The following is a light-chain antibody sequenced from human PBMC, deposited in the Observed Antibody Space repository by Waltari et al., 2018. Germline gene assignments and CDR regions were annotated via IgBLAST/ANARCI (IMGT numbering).Light chain of an antibody. V-gene: IGLV2-14*03. Sequence: QSALTQPASVSGSPGQSITISSTGTSRDIGGFNYVTWYQQHPGKAPKLMIYDVSNRPSGVSNRFSGSKSGNTASLTISGLQAEDEADYYCSSYRSSFTYVVFGGGTKLTVL. CDR3: SSYRSSFTYVV. CDR2: DVS. CDR1: SRDIGGFNY. J-gene: IGLJ2*01.